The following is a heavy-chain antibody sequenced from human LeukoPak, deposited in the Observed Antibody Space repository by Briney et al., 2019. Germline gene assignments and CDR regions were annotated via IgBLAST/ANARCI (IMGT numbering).Heavy chain of an antibody. CDR1: GFAFSSYN. Sequence: GGSLRLSCAASGFAFSSYNMHWVRQAPGEGLDWVAFIRYDGSNECYADSVKGRFTISRDNSENTLYLQMNSLTAEDTAVYYCVADFVYWGQGTLVTVSS. V-gene: IGHV3-30*02. CDR3: VADFVY. J-gene: IGHJ4*02. CDR2: IRYDGSNE.